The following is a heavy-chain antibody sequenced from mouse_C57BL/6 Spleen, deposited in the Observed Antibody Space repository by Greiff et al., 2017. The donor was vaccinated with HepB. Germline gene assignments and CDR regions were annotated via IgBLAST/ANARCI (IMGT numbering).Heavy chain of an antibody. Sequence: DVKLVESGGGLVKPGGSLKLSCAASGFTFSDYGMHWVRQAPEKGLEWVAYISSGSSTIYYADTVKGRFTISRDNAKNTLFLQMTSLRSEDTAMYYCARRESNYAMDYWGQGTSVTVSS. CDR1: GFTFSDYG. V-gene: IGHV5-17*01. CDR2: ISSGSSTI. D-gene: IGHD5-1*01. J-gene: IGHJ4*01. CDR3: ARRESNYAMDY.